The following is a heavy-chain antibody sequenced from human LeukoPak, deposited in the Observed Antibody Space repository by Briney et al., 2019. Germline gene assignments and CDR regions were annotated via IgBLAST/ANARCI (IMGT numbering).Heavy chain of an antibody. CDR3: ARLITFGGVSDY. D-gene: IGHD3-16*01. CDR1: GYTFTGYY. V-gene: IGHV1-2*02. CDR2: INPNSGGT. J-gene: IGHJ4*02. Sequence: ASVKVSCKASGYTFTGYYMHWVRQAPGQGLEWMGWINPNSGGTNYAQKFQGRATMTRDTSISTAYMELSRLRSDDTAVYYCARLITFGGVSDYWGQGTLVTVSS.